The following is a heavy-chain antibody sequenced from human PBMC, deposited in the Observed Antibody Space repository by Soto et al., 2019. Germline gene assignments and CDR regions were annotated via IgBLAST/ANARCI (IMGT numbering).Heavy chain of an antibody. V-gene: IGHV1-3*01. CDR2: INAGNGNT. Sequence: ASVKVSCKASGYTFTSYAMHWVRQAPGQRLEWMGWINAGNGNTKYSQKFQGRVTITRDTSASTAYMELSSLRSEDTAVYYCAKDLFDIVVVVAATQKYYFDYWGQGTLVTVSS. D-gene: IGHD2-15*01. CDR3: AKDLFDIVVVVAATQKYYFDY. J-gene: IGHJ4*02. CDR1: GYTFTSYA.